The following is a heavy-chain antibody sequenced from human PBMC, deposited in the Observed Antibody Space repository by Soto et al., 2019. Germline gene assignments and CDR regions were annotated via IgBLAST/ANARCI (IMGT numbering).Heavy chain of an antibody. Sequence: QVQLVQSGAEVKKPGSSVTVSCKASGGTVRNHVFNWVRQAPGQGLEWMGGIITIIGTTKYAQKFQGRVTITADASTKTVYLEVSSLRSQDTAVYFCARDLAFRDGNISHLDFWGQGTLVTVSS. J-gene: IGHJ4*02. CDR2: IITIIGTT. CDR1: GGTVRNHV. CDR3: ARDLAFRDGNISHLDF. V-gene: IGHV1-69*01. D-gene: IGHD3-3*01.